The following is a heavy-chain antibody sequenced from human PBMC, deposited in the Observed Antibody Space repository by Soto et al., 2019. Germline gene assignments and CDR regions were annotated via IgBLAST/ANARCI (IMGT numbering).Heavy chain of an antibody. CDR3: ERAPRTYDFPHYFDY. Sequence: PGGSLRLSCVASGVTFSDYVFSWVRQAPGKGLEWVSGISGNGKNTYFADSVKGRFNISRDDSKNTMYLQMNGLRAEDTAVYYCERAPRTYDFPHYFDYWGQGSLVTVSS. V-gene: IGHV3-23*01. J-gene: IGHJ4*02. CDR1: GVTFSDYV. CDR2: ISGNGKNT. D-gene: IGHD3-3*01.